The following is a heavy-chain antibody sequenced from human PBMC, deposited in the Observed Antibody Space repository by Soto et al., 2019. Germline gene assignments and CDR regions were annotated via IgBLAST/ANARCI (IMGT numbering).Heavy chain of an antibody. V-gene: IGHV4-34*01. D-gene: IGHD4-17*01. Sequence: PSETLSLTCAVYGGSFSGYYWSWIRQPPGKGLEWIGEINHSGSTNYNPSLKSRVTISVDTSKNQFSLKLSSVTAADTAVYYCARVRGRVVWTYGDLTVNDAFDIWGQGTMVTVSS. CDR1: GGSFSGYY. CDR3: ARVRGRVVWTYGDLTVNDAFDI. CDR2: INHSGST. J-gene: IGHJ3*02.